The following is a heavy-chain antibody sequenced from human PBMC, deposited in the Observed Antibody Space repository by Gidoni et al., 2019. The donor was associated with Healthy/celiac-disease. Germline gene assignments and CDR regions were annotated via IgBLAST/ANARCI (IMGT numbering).Heavy chain of an antibody. J-gene: IGHJ4*02. V-gene: IGHV1-69*01. CDR3: ARSVHPQALRFLEWLPYYFDY. CDR1: GGTFSSYA. CDR2: IIPIFGTA. Sequence: QVQLVQSGAEVKKPGSSVKVSCKASGGTFSSYAISWVRQAPGQGLEWMGGIIPIFGTANYAQKFQGRVTITADESTSTAYMELSSLRSEDTAVYYCARSVHPQALRFLEWLPYYFDYWGQGTLVTVSS. D-gene: IGHD3-3*01.